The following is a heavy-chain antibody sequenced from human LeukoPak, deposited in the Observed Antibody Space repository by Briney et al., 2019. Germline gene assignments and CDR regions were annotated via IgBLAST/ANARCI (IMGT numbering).Heavy chain of an antibody. CDR3: ARSRDGYNYFDY. J-gene: IGHJ4*02. Sequence: GGSLRLSCAASGFTFSSYDMHWVRQATGKSLEWVSAIGIAGDTYYPGSVKGRFTIYRENAKSSLYLQMNSLRAGDTAVYYCARSRDGYNYFDYWGQGTLVTVSS. D-gene: IGHD5-24*01. CDR2: IGIAGDT. CDR1: GFTFSSYD. V-gene: IGHV3-13*04.